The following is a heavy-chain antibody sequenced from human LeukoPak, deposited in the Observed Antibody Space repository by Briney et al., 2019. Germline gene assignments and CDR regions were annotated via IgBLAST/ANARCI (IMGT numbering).Heavy chain of an antibody. V-gene: IGHV4-59*08. Sequence: PSETLSLTCTVSGGSISSYYWSWIRQPPGKGLEWIGYIYYSGSTNYNPSLKSRVTISVDTSKNQFSLKLSSVTAADTAVYYCARHVGIAAAGIDYFDYWXXXXLVTVSS. D-gene: IGHD6-13*01. CDR2: IYYSGST. CDR3: ARHVGIAAAGIDYFDY. J-gene: IGHJ4*01. CDR1: GGSISSYY.